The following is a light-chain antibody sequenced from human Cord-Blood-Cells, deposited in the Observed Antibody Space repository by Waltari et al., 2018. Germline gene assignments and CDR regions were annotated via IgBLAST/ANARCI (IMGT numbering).Light chain of an antibody. Sequence: SYELTPPPSVSVSLGQMARITCSGEALPNKYAYWYQQKPGQFPVLVIYKDSERPSGIPERFSGSSSGTIVTLTISGVQAEDEADYYCLSADSSGTWVFGGGTKLTVL. V-gene: IGLV3-16*01. CDR2: KDS. CDR1: ALPNKY. J-gene: IGLJ3*02. CDR3: LSADSSGTWV.